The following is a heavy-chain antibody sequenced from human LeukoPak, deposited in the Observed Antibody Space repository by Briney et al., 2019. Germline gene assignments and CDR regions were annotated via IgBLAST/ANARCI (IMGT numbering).Heavy chain of an antibody. J-gene: IGHJ5*02. V-gene: IGHV1-8*01. CDR2: MNPNSGNT. Sequence: ASVKVSCKASGYTFTSYDINWVRQATGQGLEWMGWMNPNSGNTGYAQKFQGRVTMTRNTSISTAYMELSSLRSEDTAVYYCARGPYSSSWINLWVDNWFDPWGQGTLVTVSS. CDR3: ARGPYSSSWINLWVDNWFDP. D-gene: IGHD6-13*01. CDR1: GYTFTSYD.